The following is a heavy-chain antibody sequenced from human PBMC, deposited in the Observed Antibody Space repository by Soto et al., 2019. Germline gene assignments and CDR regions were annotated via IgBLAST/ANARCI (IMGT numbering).Heavy chain of an antibody. Sequence: SETLSLTCAVSGSSISGGHYWGWIRQSPGKGLEWIGSIYHSGSTYYNPSLKSRVTISVDKFKNKFSLRLSSVTAADTAVYYCAKDYDSSGHLGAYYFDYWGQGTLVTVSS. J-gene: IGHJ4*02. V-gene: IGHV4-38-2*02. D-gene: IGHD3-22*01. CDR1: GSSISGGHY. CDR3: AKDYDSSGHLGAYYFDY. CDR2: IYHSGST.